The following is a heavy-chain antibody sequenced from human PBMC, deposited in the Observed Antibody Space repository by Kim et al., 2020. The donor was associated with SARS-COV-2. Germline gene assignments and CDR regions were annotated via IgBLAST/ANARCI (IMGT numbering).Heavy chain of an antibody. CDR3: ARGYGTSCYFGWFDP. Sequence: SQKFQGRVTITRETSASTAYMELSSLRSEDTAVYYCARGYGTSCYFGWFDPWGQGTLVTVSS. D-gene: IGHD2-2*01. V-gene: IGHV1-3*01. J-gene: IGHJ5*02.